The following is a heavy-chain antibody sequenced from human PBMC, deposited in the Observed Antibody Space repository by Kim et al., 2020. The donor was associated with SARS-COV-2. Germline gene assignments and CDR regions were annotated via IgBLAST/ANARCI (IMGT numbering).Heavy chain of an antibody. CDR1: GYTFTGYY. J-gene: IGHJ6*02. CDR2: INPNSGGT. V-gene: IGHV1-2*04. D-gene: IGHD3-10*01. CDR3: ARERITMVRGVTSYYYYGMDV. Sequence: ASVKVSCKASGYTFTGYYMHWVRQAPGQGLEWMGWINPNSGGTNYAQKFQGWVTMTRDTSISTAYMELSRLRSDDTAVYYCARERITMVRGVTSYYYYGMDVWGQGTTVTVSS.